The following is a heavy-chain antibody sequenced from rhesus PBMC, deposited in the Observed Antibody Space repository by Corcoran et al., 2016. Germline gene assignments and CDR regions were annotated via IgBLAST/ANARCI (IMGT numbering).Heavy chain of an antibody. CDR3: ASPSGSDAYVEF. D-gene: IGHD1-44*02. V-gene: IGHV4-76*01. J-gene: IGHJ1*01. CDR1: GYSISSGYD. Sequence: QVQLQESGPGVVKPSETLSLTCAVSGYSISSGYDWSWIRPPPGKGLEWIGYIYGSSGSTNYNPSLKNRATIAKDTSKNQVSRKLSSVTAADTAVYYCASPSGSDAYVEFWGQGALVTVSS. CDR2: IYGSSGST.